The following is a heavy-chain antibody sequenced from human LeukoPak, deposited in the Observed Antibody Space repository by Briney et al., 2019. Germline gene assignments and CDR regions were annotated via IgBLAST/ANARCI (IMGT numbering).Heavy chain of an antibody. CDR2: ISSSSSYI. Sequence: GGSLRLSCAASGFTFSSYSMNWVRQAPGKGLEWVSSISSSSSYIYYADSVKGRFTISRDNAKNSLYLQMNSLRAEDTAVYYCARVSCSGGSCLTYFDYWGQGTLVTVSS. CDR3: ARVSCSGGSCLTYFDY. CDR1: GFTFSSYS. V-gene: IGHV3-21*01. D-gene: IGHD2-15*01. J-gene: IGHJ4*02.